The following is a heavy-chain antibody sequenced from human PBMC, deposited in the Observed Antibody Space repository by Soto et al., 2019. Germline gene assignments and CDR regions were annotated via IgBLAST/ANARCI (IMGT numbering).Heavy chain of an antibody. CDR3: ARQRTTVVTQAYFDH. CDR1: GESISSSSYY. Sequence: KPSETLSLTCIVSGESISSSSYYWGWIRQPPGKGLEWIGSIYYSGRTYYNPSFKSRVTISIDTSKNQFSLELSSVTATDTAVYYCARQRTTVVTQAYFDHWGQGALVTVSS. J-gene: IGHJ4*02. V-gene: IGHV4-39*01. CDR2: IYYSGRT. D-gene: IGHD2-21*02.